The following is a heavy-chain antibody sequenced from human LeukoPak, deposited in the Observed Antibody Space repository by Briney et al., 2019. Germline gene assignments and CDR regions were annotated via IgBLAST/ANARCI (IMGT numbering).Heavy chain of an antibody. J-gene: IGHJ5*02. CDR2: IYYSGST. D-gene: IGHD4-17*01. V-gene: IGHV4-59*01. CDR1: GGSISSYY. Sequence: NTSETLSLTCTVSGGSISSYYWSWIRQPPGKGLEWIGYIYYSGSTNYNPSLKSRVTISVDTSKNQFSLKLSSVTAADAAVYYCARGGDYGPRNWFDPWGQGTLVTVSS. CDR3: ARGGDYGPRNWFDP.